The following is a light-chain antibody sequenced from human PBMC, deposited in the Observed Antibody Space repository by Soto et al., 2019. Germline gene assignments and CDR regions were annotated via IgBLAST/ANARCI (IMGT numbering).Light chain of an antibody. CDR1: QSISSSY. CDR2: GPS. CDR3: QQYGSSRLT. J-gene: IGKJ3*01. V-gene: IGKV3-20*01. Sequence: EIVLTQSPGTLSLSPGERATLSCRASQSISSSYLAWYQQKPGQAPRLLVYGPSSRATGIPDRFSGSGSGTDFTLTISRLEPEDFAVYYCQQYGSSRLTFGPGTKVDIK.